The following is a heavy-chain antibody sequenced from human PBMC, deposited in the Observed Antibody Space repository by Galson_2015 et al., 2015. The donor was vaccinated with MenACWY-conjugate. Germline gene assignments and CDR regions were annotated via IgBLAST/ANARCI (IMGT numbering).Heavy chain of an antibody. CDR2: INSDGSST. CDR3: AREPNGDYDY. J-gene: IGHJ4*02. CDR1: GFTFDDYG. Sequence: SLRLSCAASGFTFDDYGMSWVRHAPGKGLVWVSRINSDGSSTSYADSVKGRFTISRDNAKNTLYLQMNSLRAEDTAVYYCAREPNGDYDYRGQGTLVTVSS. D-gene: IGHD4-17*01. V-gene: IGHV3-74*01.